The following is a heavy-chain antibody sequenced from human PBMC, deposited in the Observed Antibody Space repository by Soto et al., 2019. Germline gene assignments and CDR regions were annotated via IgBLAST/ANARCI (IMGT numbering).Heavy chain of an antibody. CDR1: GYIFTSYW. J-gene: IGHJ6*02. D-gene: IGHD2-2*03. V-gene: IGHV5-51*01. CDR2: IYPGDSDT. CDR3: ARFLDSPFYGMDV. Sequence: PGESLKISCNGSGYIFTSYWIGWVRQMPGKGLEWMGIIYPGDSDTRYSPSFQGQVTISADKSISTAYLQWSSLKASDTAMYYCARFLDSPFYGMDVWGQGTTVTVSS.